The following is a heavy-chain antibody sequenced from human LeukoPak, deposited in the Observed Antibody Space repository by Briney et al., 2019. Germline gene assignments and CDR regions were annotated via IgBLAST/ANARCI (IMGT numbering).Heavy chain of an antibody. V-gene: IGHV3-49*03. CDR1: GFTGDYA. J-gene: IGHJ4*02. Sequence: PGGSLRLSCTASGFTGDYAMSWFRQAPGKGLEWVRSKAYGGTTEYAASVKGRFTISRDDSKSIAYLQTNSLKTEDTAVYYCTRGIRFLEWLSAYWGQGTLVTVSS. CDR2: SKAYGGTT. CDR3: TRGIRFLEWLSAY. D-gene: IGHD3-3*01.